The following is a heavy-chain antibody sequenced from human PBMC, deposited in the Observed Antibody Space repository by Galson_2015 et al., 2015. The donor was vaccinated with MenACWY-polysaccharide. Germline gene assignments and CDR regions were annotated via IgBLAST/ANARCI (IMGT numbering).Heavy chain of an antibody. CDR1: GGSISSGDYY. Sequence: TLSLTCSVSGGSISSGDYYWSWIRQPPGKGLDWIGCIYYSGTTYYSPSLESRVTISVDTSKNQFSLRLSSVTAADTAVYYCASGTSLLFDPWGQGTLVTVSS. CDR3: ASGTSLLFDP. V-gene: IGHV4-30-4*01. J-gene: IGHJ5*02. CDR2: IYYSGTT. D-gene: IGHD2-8*01.